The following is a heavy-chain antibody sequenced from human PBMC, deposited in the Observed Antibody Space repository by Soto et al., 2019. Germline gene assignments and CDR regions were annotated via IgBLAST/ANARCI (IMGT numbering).Heavy chain of an antibody. D-gene: IGHD2-8*01. V-gene: IGHV4-30-4*01. CDR3: ARDQSHAYHGMDV. J-gene: IGHJ6*02. Sequence: QMQLQESGPGLVKPSQTLSLTCTVSGGSISRSDYYWSWIRQPPGKGLEWIGYIYYSGNTYYNPSLKSRVTISVDTSKNQFSLKVSSVTAADTAVYYCARDQSHAYHGMDVWGQGTTVTVSS. CDR2: IYYSGNT. CDR1: GGSISRSDYY.